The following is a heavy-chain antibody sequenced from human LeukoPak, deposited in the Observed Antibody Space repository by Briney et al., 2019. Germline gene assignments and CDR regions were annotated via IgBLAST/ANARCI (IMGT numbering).Heavy chain of an antibody. Sequence: GGSLRLSCAASGFTFSSYAMSWVRQAPGKGLEWVSAISGCGGSTYYADSVKGRFTISRDNSKNTLYLQMNSLRAEDTAVYYCATFGVIVRNNYLDYWGQGALVAVSS. CDR2: ISGCGGST. D-gene: IGHD3-3*01. J-gene: IGHJ4*02. CDR1: GFTFSSYA. V-gene: IGHV3-23*01. CDR3: ATFGVIVRNNYLDY.